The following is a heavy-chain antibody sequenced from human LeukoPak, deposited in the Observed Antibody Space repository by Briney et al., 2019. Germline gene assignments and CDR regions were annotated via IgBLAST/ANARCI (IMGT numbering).Heavy chain of an antibody. V-gene: IGHV3-48*01. CDR1: GFTVSSNY. CDR3: ARDRPGSGWYYFDS. J-gene: IGHJ4*02. D-gene: IGHD6-19*01. Sequence: PGGSLRLSCAASGFTVSSNYMSWVRQAPGKGLEWVSFITSSSSTIHYVDSVKGRFIISRDNAKNSLYLQMNSLRAEDTAVYYCARDRPGSGWYYFDSWGQGTLVTVSS. CDR2: ITSSSSTI.